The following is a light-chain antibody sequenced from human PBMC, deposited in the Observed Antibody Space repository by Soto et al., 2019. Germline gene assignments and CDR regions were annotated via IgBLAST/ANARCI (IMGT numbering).Light chain of an antibody. J-gene: IGKJ4*01. CDR3: QQYGDWPLT. Sequence: EIVLTQSPATLSLSPGERATLSCRASQTFSSHLAWYQQKPGQAPRLLIYDASKRATGIPARFSGRGSGTDFTLTISSLEPEDFAVYYCQQYGDWPLTFGGGAKVEIE. CDR2: DAS. CDR1: QTFSSH. V-gene: IGKV3-11*01.